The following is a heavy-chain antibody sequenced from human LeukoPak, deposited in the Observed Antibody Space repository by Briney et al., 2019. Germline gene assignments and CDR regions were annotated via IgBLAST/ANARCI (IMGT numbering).Heavy chain of an antibody. D-gene: IGHD6-13*01. CDR1: GGSISSGTYN. CDR2: IDLNGNT. J-gene: IGHJ5*02. CDR3: ARPPGIASAWFDP. V-gene: IGHV4-39*01. Sequence: SETLSLTCTVSGGSISSGTYNWGWIRQPPGKGLEWIGSIDLNGNTYYNPSLKSRVTISVDTSKDQFSLKLSSVTAADTALYYCARPPGIASAWFDPWGQGTLVTVSS.